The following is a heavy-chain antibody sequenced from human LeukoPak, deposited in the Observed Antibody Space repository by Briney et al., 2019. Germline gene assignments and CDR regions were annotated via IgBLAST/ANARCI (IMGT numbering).Heavy chain of an antibody. CDR1: GDSISSYY. V-gene: IGHV4-4*07. Sequence: SETLSLTCTVSGDSISSYYWSWIRQPAGKGLEWIGRIYTSGSTNYNPSLTSRVTISVDTSKNQFSLNLNSVTAADTAVYYCALWGYFDSSGRHFWGQGTLVTVSS. CDR3: ALWGYFDSSGRHF. D-gene: IGHD3-22*01. CDR2: IYTSGST. J-gene: IGHJ4*02.